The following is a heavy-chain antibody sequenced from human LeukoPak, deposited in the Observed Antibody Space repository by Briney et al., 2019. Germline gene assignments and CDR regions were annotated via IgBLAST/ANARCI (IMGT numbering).Heavy chain of an antibody. V-gene: IGHV5-51*01. CDR2: IYPGDSDT. D-gene: IGHD3-10*01. Sequence: KDGESLKISCKGSGYSFTSYWIGWVRQMPGKGLEWMGIIYPGDSDTRYSPSFQGQVTTSADKSISTAYLQWSSLKASDTAMYYCARHGWFGELSPLYYYYGMDVWGQGTTVTVSS. J-gene: IGHJ6*02. CDR3: ARHGWFGELSPLYYYYGMDV. CDR1: GYSFTSYW.